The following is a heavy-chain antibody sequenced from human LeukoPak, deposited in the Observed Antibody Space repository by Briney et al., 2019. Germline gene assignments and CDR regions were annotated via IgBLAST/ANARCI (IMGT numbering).Heavy chain of an antibody. Sequence: SETLSLTCTVPGGSIWGYWSWIRQPAGKGLEWIGRIYGSVSADYNPSLKSRVTMSIATSKNPFSRNLVSVTAADPTVYYCARDSGTTGEVKFDPWGQGTLVTVSS. V-gene: IGHV4-4*07. CDR2: IYGSVSA. CDR1: GGSIWGY. D-gene: IGHD3-10*01. CDR3: ARDSGTTGEVKFDP. J-gene: IGHJ5*02.